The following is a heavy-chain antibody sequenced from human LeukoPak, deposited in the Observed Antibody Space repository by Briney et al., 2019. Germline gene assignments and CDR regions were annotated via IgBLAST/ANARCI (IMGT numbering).Heavy chain of an antibody. CDR3: ARGAYSYGYIGYYYYYMDV. D-gene: IGHD5-18*01. Sequence: PSETLSLTCTVSGGSISSGSYYWSWIRQPAGKGLEWIGRIYTSGSTNYNPSLKSRVTISVDTSKNHFSLKLSSVTAADTAVYYCARGAYSYGYIGYYYYYMDVWGKGTTVTVSS. V-gene: IGHV4-61*02. CDR1: GGSISSGSYY. J-gene: IGHJ6*03. CDR2: IYTSGST.